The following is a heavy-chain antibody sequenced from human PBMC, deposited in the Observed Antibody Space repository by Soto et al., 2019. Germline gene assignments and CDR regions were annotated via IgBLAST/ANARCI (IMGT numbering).Heavy chain of an antibody. CDR1: GFTFSNAW. CDR2: IKSKTDGGTT. D-gene: IGHD2-15*01. Sequence: GGSLRLSCAASGFTFSNAWMSWVRQAPGKGLEWVGRIKSKTDGGTTNYAAPVKGRFTISRDDSKNTLYLQMNSLKTEDTAVYYSTTDRRLGYCSGGSCYSGHYYFDYWGQGTLVTVSS. CDR3: TTDRRLGYCSGGSCYSGHYYFDY. V-gene: IGHV3-15*01. J-gene: IGHJ4*02.